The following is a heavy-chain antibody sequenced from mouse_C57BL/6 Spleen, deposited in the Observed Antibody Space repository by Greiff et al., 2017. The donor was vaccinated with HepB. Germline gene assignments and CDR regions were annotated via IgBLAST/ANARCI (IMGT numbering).Heavy chain of an antibody. CDR3: ARRGDYYGSSYDAMDY. V-gene: IGHV1-80*01. D-gene: IGHD1-1*01. J-gene: IGHJ4*01. Sequence: VQLQQSGAELVKPGASVKISCKASGYAFSSYWMNWVKQRPGKGLEWIGQIYPGDGDTNYNGKFKGKATLTADKSSSTAYMQLSSLTSEDSAVYFCARRGDYYGSSYDAMDYWGQGTSVTVSS. CDR1: GYAFSSYW. CDR2: IYPGDGDT.